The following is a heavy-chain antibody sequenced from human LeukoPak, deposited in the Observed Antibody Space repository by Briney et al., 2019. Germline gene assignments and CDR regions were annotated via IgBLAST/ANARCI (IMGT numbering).Heavy chain of an antibody. CDR1: GYSFTSYW. V-gene: IGHV5-51*01. Sequence: GESLKISCKGSGYSFTSYWIGWVRQMPGKGLEWMGIIYPGDSDTRYSPSFQGQVTISADKSISTAYLQWSSLKASDTAMYYCARQRPEDYCSSTSCYSYYGMDVWGQGTTVTVSS. CDR3: ARQRPEDYCSSTSCYSYYGMDV. J-gene: IGHJ6*02. D-gene: IGHD2-2*01. CDR2: IYPGDSDT.